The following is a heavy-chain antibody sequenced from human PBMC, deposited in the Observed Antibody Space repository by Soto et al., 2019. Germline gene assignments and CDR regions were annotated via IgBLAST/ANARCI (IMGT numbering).Heavy chain of an antibody. V-gene: IGHV1-18*01. CDR2: ISAYNGNT. D-gene: IGHD3-16*01. CDR1: GYTFTSYG. CDR3: ARARSLVLILDY. J-gene: IGHJ4*02. Sequence: GASVKVSCKASGYTFTSYGISWVRQAPGQGLGWMGWISAYNGNTNYAQKLQGRVTITRDTSASTAYMELSSLRSDDTAVYYCARARSLVLILDYWGQGTLVTVSS.